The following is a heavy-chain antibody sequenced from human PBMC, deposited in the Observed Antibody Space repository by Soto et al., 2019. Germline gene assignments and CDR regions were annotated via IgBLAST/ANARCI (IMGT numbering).Heavy chain of an antibody. V-gene: IGHV3-23*01. D-gene: IGHD4-17*01. CDR1: GFPFSSYA. J-gene: IGHJ5*01. Sequence: HPGGSLRLSCAASGFPFSSYAVTWVRQAPGKGLEWVSGVSASGGSTFYADFVKGRVTISRDNSKRMVFLQMDSLRAEDTAVYYCASSPPTDYGDFFDSWGQGTLVTVSS. CDR2: VSASGGST. CDR3: ASSPPTDYGDFFDS.